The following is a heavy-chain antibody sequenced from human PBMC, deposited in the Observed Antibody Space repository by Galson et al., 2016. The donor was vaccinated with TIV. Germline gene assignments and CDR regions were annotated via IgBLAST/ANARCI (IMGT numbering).Heavy chain of an antibody. J-gene: IGHJ3*02. D-gene: IGHD3-22*01. CDR3: AREMYYYDSTAYCAFDI. V-gene: IGHV1-69*06. CDR2: INPIFHTA. CDR1: GDTFSNYA. Sequence: VQFSCKASGDTFSNYAISWVRQAPGQGPEWMGRINPIFHTATYAQRLQGRVTIMADKSTTTIYMELNSLRPDDPAVYNCAREMYYYDSTAYCAFDIWGRGTIVTVSS.